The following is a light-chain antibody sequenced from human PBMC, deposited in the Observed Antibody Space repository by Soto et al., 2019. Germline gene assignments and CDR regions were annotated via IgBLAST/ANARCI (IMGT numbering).Light chain of an antibody. CDR1: SSDIGSYKY. Sequence: QSALTQPPSASGSPGQSVTISCTGTSSDIGSYKYVSWYQQHPGKAPRLMIYEVTKRPSWVPDRFSGSKSGNTASLTVSGLQAEDEADYYCASYAGSNNFKVFGTGTKLTVL. CDR2: EVT. J-gene: IGLJ1*01. CDR3: ASYAGSNNFKV. V-gene: IGLV2-8*01.